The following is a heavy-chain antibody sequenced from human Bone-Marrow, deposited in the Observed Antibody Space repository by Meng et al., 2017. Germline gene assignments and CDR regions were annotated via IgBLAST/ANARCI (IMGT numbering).Heavy chain of an antibody. V-gene: IGHV3-21*01. CDR1: GFTFSSYS. D-gene: IGHD3-22*01. CDR3: ARDCYYYDSSGYCY. CDR2: ISSSSSYI. J-gene: IGHJ4*02. Sequence: GESLKISCAASGFTFSSYSMNWVRQAPGKGLEWVSSISSSSSYIYYAGSVKGRFTISRDNAKNSLYLQMNSLRAEDTAVYYCARDCYYYDSSGYCYWGQGTLVTVSS.